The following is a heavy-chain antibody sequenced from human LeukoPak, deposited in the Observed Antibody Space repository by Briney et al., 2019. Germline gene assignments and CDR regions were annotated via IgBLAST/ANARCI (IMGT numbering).Heavy chain of an antibody. CDR2: INHSGST. J-gene: IGHJ5*02. Sequence: SETLSLTCAVYGGSFSGYYWSWIRQPPGKGLEWIGEINHSGSTNYNPSLKSRVTISVDTSKNQFSLKLSSVTAADTAVYYCARGRRCSSTSCYIWFDPWGQGTLVTVSS. D-gene: IGHD2-2*02. CDR1: GGSFSGYY. V-gene: IGHV4-34*01. CDR3: ARGRRCSSTSCYIWFDP.